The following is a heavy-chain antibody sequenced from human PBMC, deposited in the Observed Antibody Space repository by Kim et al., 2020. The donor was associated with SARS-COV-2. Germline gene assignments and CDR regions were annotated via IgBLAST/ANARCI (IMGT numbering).Heavy chain of an antibody. CDR1: GGSISSYY. J-gene: IGHJ4*02. Sequence: SETLSLTCTVSGGSISSYYWSWIRQPPGKGLEWIGYIYYSGSTNYNPSLKSRVTISVDTSKNQFSLKLSSVTAADTAVYYCARGGYWLRHSSLFDYWGQGTLVTVSS. CDR2: IYYSGST. D-gene: IGHD5-12*01. CDR3: ARGGYWLRHSSLFDY. V-gene: IGHV4-59*13.